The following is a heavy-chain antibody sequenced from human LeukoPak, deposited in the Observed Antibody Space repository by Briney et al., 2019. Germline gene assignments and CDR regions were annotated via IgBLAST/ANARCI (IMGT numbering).Heavy chain of an antibody. V-gene: IGHV1-8*01. D-gene: IGHD1-14*01. Sequence: ASVKVSCTASGYIFTNYDINWVRQAAGQGLEWLGWMSPNTGNTAYAQKFQGRLTMTRNTYIGTAYLELTSLRSDDTAVFYCAMGPPETSRSDHWGQGTLVTVS. CDR2: MSPNTGNT. CDR3: AMGPPETSRSDH. CDR1: GYIFTNYD. J-gene: IGHJ4*02.